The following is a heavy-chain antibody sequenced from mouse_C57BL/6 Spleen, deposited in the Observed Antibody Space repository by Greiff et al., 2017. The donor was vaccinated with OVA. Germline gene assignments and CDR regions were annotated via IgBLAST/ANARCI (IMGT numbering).Heavy chain of an antibody. D-gene: IGHD4-1*01. J-gene: IGHJ2*01. CDR3: ARNWDEGYLDY. V-gene: IGHV1-42*01. Sequence: EVQLQQSGPELVKPGASVKISCKASGYSFTGYYMNWVKQSPEKSLEWIGEINPSTGGTTYNQKFKAKATLTVDKSSSTAYMQLKSLTSEDSAVYYCARNWDEGYLDYWGQGTTLTVSS. CDR1: GYSFTGYY. CDR2: INPSTGGT.